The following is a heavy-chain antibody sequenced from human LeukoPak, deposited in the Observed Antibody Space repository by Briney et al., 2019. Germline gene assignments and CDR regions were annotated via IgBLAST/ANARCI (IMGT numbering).Heavy chain of an antibody. D-gene: IGHD6-13*01. Sequence: SQTLSLTCAISGDSVSNNSAAWNWIRQSPSRGLEWLGRTYHTSKWYNDYAVSVKSRITINPDTSKNQFSLQLRSVTPEDTAVYYCARDLPPGAAGVTGPFDYWGQGTLVTVSA. CDR3: ARDLPPGAAGVTGPFDY. V-gene: IGHV6-1*01. CDR2: TYHTSKWYN. CDR1: GDSVSNNSAA. J-gene: IGHJ4*02.